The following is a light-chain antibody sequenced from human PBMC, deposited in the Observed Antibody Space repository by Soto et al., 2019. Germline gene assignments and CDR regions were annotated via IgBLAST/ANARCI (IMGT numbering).Light chain of an antibody. Sequence: EIVMTQSPATLSVSPGERATLSCTASHSVNSNLAWYQQKPGQAPRILIYGASTRATGIPARFSGSGSGTDFTLIISCLQSEDFAAYYCQQFNNWPLLTFGGGTKVEIK. J-gene: IGKJ4*01. CDR1: HSVNSN. CDR3: QQFNNWPLLT. V-gene: IGKV3-15*01. CDR2: GAS.